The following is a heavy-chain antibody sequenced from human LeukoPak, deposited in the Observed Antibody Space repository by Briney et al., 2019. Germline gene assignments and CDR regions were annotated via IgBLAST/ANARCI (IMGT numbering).Heavy chain of an antibody. J-gene: IGHJ4*02. CDR1: GFTFSSYS. D-gene: IGHD3-22*01. CDR2: ISSSSSYI. CDR3: ARDGHPYDSSGYYY. V-gene: IGHV3-21*01. Sequence: GGSLRLSCAASGFTFSSYSMNWVRQAPGKGLEWVSSISSSSSYIYYADSVKGRFTISRDNAKNSLYLQMNSLRAEDTAVYYCARDGHPYDSSGYYYWGQGTLVTVSS.